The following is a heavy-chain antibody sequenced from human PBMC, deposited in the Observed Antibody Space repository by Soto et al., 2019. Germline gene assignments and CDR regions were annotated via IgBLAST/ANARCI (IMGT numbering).Heavy chain of an antibody. V-gene: IGHV3-9*01. CDR1: GFTFDDYA. CDR3: AKDSSGWQKYFQH. D-gene: IGHD6-19*01. J-gene: IGHJ1*01. CDR2: ISWNSGSI. Sequence: EVQLVESGGGLVQPGRSLRLSCAASGFTFDDYAMHWVRQAPGKGLEWVSDISWNSGSIGYADSVKGRFTISRDNAKNSLYLQMNSLRAEDTALYYCAKDSSGWQKYFQHWGQGTLVTVSS.